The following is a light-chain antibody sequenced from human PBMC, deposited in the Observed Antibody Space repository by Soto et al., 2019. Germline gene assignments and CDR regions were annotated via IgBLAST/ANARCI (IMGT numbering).Light chain of an antibody. CDR3: MQGTHWPPLYT. Sequence: DVVVTQSPLSLPVTLGQPASISCRSSQSLVYSDGHTYLNWFQQRPGQSPRRLIYKVSNRDSGVPDRCSGGGSCTDFALKISRVEAEDVGVYYCMQGTHWPPLYTFGQGTKLEIK. V-gene: IGKV2-30*01. J-gene: IGKJ2*01. CDR2: KVS. CDR1: QSLVYSDGHTY.